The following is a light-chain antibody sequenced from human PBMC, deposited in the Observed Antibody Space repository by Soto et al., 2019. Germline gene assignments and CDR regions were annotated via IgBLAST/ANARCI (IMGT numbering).Light chain of an antibody. CDR3: QQYGSSPFT. Sequence: EIVLTQSPGTQSLSPGERATLSCRASQSVTSSYLAWYQQKPGQAPRLLIYGASSRATGIPDRFSGSGSGTDFTLTISRLEPEDFAVYYCQQYGSSPFTFGPRTKVDNK. V-gene: IGKV3-20*01. CDR1: QSVTSSY. CDR2: GAS. J-gene: IGKJ3*01.